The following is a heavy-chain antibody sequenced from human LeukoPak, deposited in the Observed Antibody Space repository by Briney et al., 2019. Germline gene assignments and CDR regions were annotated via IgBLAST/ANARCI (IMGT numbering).Heavy chain of an antibody. D-gene: IGHD2-2*01. J-gene: IGHJ4*02. V-gene: IGHV3-23*01. CDR1: GFTFRSYV. CDR3: AKYGVLVVPAIAYFDY. Sequence: GGSLRLSCAASGFTFRSYVMSWVRQAPGKGLEWVSAISGSGGSTYYADSVKCRFTISRDNSKNTLYLQMNSLRAEDTAVYYCAKYGVLVVPAIAYFDYWGQGTLVTVSS. CDR2: ISGSGGST.